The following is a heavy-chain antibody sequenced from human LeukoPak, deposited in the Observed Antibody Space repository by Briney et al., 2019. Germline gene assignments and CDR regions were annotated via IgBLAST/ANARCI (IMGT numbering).Heavy chain of an antibody. D-gene: IGHD2-21*01. V-gene: IGHV4-59*02. CDR1: GDSVTSYY. Sequence: SETLSLTCSVSGDSVTSYYYSWIRQPPGKGLEWIGHVSYDGTTNYTPSLRSRVIMAVDTAKNNISLRLTSVTAADTAIYYCASRDRFGDGCYNHWSQGTRVTVSS. J-gene: IGHJ4*02. CDR3: ASRDRFGDGCYNH. CDR2: VSYDGTT.